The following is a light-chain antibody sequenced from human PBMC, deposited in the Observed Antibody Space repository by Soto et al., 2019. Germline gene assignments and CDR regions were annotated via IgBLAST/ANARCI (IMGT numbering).Light chain of an antibody. CDR2: DAS. J-gene: IGKJ5*01. V-gene: IGKV3-11*01. Sequence: EIVLTQSPATLSLSPGERATLSCRASQSVSSYLAWYQQKPGQAPRLLIYDASNRATGIPARFSGSGSGTDFTLTISSLEPEDFAVYYCQQRSNWPFTXGQGTRLEIK. CDR1: QSVSSY. CDR3: QQRSNWPFT.